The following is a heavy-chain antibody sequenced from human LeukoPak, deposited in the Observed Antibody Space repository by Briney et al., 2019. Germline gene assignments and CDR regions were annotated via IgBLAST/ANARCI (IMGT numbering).Heavy chain of an antibody. CDR3: ARAPTGTGGWNWFDP. J-gene: IGHJ5*02. Sequence: SETLSLTCTVSGGSISSYYWSWIRQPAGKGLELIGRIYTSGTTNYNPSLKSRVTMSVDTSKNQFSLKLSSVAAADTAVYYCARAPTGTGGWNWFDPWGQGTLVTVSS. CDR2: IYTSGTT. D-gene: IGHD1-1*01. CDR1: GGSISSYY. V-gene: IGHV4-4*07.